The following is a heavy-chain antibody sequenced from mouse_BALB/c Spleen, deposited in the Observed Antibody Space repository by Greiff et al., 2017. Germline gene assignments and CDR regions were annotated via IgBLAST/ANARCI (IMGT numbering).Heavy chain of an antibody. Sequence: EVKLQESGPGLVKPSQSLSLTCSVTGYSITSGYYWNWIRQFPGNKLEWMGYISYDGSNNYNPSLKNRISITRDTSKNQFFLKLNSVTTEDTATYYCARAAGNYYWYFDVWGAGTTVTVSS. CDR1: GYSITSGYY. J-gene: IGHJ1*01. CDR3: ARAAGNYYWYFDV. V-gene: IGHV3-6*02. D-gene: IGHD2-1*01. CDR2: ISYDGSN.